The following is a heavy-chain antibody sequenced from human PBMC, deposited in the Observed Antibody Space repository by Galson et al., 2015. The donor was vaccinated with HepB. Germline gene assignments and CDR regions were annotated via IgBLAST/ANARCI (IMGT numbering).Heavy chain of an antibody. CDR2: IWYDGSNK. CDR1: GFTFSSYG. J-gene: IGHJ5*02. V-gene: IGHV3-33*08. Sequence: SLRLSCAASGFTFSSYGMHWVRQAPGKGLEWVAVIWYDGSNKYYADSVKGRFTISRDNSKNTLYLQMNSLRAEDTAVYYCARGYSSSWLLQGWFDPWGQGTLVTVSS. CDR3: ARGYSSSWLLQGWFDP. D-gene: IGHD6-13*01.